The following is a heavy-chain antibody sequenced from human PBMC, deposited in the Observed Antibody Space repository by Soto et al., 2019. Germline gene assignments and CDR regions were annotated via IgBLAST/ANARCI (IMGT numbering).Heavy chain of an antibody. V-gene: IGHV3-23*01. CDR1: GFTFSSYA. CDR2: ISGSGGST. Sequence: GGSLRLSCAASGFTFSSYAMSWVRQAPGKGLEWVSAISGSGGSTYYADSVKGRFTISRDNSKNTLYLQMNSLRAEDKAVYYCAKDLNGDPSTQALRFLEWSGGSYYYYYGMDVWGQGTTVTVSS. D-gene: IGHD3-3*01. J-gene: IGHJ6*02. CDR3: AKDLNGDPSTQALRFLEWSGGSYYYYYGMDV.